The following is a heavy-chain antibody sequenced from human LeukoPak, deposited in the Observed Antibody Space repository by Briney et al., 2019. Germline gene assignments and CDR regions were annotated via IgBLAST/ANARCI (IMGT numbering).Heavy chain of an antibody. CDR1: GFTFSSYS. V-gene: IGHV3-48*01. J-gene: IGHJ5*02. Sequence: GGSLRLSCAASGFTFSSYSMNWVRQAPGKGLEWVSYISSSSSTIYYADSVKGRFTISRDNAKNSLYLQMNSLRAEDTAVYYCARVLGTTGTTRTNWFDPWGQGTLVTVSS. D-gene: IGHD1-1*01. CDR2: ISSSSSTI. CDR3: ARVLGTTGTTRTNWFDP.